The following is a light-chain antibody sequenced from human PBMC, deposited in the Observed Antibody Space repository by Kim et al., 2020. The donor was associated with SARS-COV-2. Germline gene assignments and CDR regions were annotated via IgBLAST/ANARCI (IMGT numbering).Light chain of an antibody. CDR2: AAS. Sequence: AIRITQSPSSLSASTGDRVTITCRASQGISSYLAWYQQKPGKAPKLLIYAASTLQSGVPSRFSGSGSGTDFTLTISCLQSEDFATYYCQQYYSYPDTFGGGTKVDIK. J-gene: IGKJ4*01. CDR3: QQYYSYPDT. V-gene: IGKV1-8*01. CDR1: QGISSY.